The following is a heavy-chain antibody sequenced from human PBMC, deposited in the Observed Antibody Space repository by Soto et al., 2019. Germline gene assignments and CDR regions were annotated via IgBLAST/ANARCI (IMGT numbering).Heavy chain of an antibody. Sequence: EVQLVESGGGLVQPGGSLRLSCVASGFSFSNYNMNWVRQAPGKGLEWVSYITDSSDTVHYADSVRGRFTISRDNAESSLYLPMNSLRDEDTAVYFCARDFGHGYYVDYWGRGTLVTVSS. CDR3: ARDFGHGYYVDY. V-gene: IGHV3-48*02. CDR2: ITDSSDTV. D-gene: IGHD3-3*01. CDR1: GFSFSNYN. J-gene: IGHJ4*02.